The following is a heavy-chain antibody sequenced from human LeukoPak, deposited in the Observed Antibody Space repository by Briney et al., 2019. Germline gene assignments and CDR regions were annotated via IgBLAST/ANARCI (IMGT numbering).Heavy chain of an antibody. CDR1: GLTVSSNY. CDR2: IYSGGST. V-gene: IGHV3-53*01. CDR3: ARDFDYYYGMDV. J-gene: IGHJ6*02. Sequence: QSGGSLRLSCAASGLTVSSNYMSWVRQAPGKGLEWVSVIYSGGSTYYADSVKGRFTISRDNSKNTLYLQMNSLRAEDTAVYYCARDFDYYYGMDVWGQGTTVTVSS.